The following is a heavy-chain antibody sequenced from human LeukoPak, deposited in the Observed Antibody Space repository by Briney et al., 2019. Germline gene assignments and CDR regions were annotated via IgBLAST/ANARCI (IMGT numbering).Heavy chain of an antibody. V-gene: IGHV3-33*08. CDR2: IWNDGSNQ. CDR1: GFTFSNYS. Sequence: GGSLRLSCAASGFTFSNYSMSWVRQAPGKGLEWVAVIWNDGSNQYYADSVKGRFTISRDNSMNTLYLQMNSLTFEDTALYYCARPSGTWGAFDIWGQGTMVTVSS. CDR3: ARPSGTWGAFDI. D-gene: IGHD1-7*01. J-gene: IGHJ3*02.